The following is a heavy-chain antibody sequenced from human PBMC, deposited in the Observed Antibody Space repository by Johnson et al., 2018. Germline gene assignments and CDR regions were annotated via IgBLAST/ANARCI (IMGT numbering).Heavy chain of an antibody. Sequence: VQLVQSGGGLVKPGGSLRLSCAASGFTFNDYYMTWIRQAPGKGLEWVSTITSSGTSTYYADSVKGRFTLSRDNSKNTLYLQMNSLRAGDNAIYYCAKEFGVVIHHTYYLDYWGQGYLVTVYS. CDR2: ITSSGTST. J-gene: IGHJ4*02. CDR1: GFTFNDYY. CDR3: AKEFGVVIHHTYYLDY. V-gene: IGHV3-23*04. D-gene: IGHD3-3*01.